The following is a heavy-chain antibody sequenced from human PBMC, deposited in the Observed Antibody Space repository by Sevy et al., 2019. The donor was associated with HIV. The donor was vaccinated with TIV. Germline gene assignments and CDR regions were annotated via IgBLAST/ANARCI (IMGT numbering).Heavy chain of an antibody. J-gene: IGHJ4*02. CDR3: ASDVGWLQGGYYFDY. Sequence: GGSLRLSCAASGFTFSAYAMYWVRQAPGKGLEWVAVIPYDGSNKYYADSVKGRFTISRDNSKNTLYLQMNSLRADDTAVFFCASDVGWLQGGYYFDYWGQGTLVTVSS. CDR2: IPYDGSNK. D-gene: IGHD5-12*01. CDR1: GFTFSAYA. V-gene: IGHV3-30-3*01.